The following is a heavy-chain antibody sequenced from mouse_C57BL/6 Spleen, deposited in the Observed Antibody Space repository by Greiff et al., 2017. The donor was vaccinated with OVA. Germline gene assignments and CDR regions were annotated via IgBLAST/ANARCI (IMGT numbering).Heavy chain of an antibody. J-gene: IGHJ2*01. D-gene: IGHD4-1*01. CDR2: ISSGSSTI. CDR1: GFTFSDYG. CDR3: ARPPLTGYYFDY. Sequence: EVMLVESGGGLVKPGGSLKLSCAASGFTFSDYGMHWVRQAPEKGLEWVAYISSGSSTIYYADTVKGRFTISRDNAKNTLFLQMTSLRSEDTAMYYCARPPLTGYYFDYWGQGTTLTVSS. V-gene: IGHV5-17*01.